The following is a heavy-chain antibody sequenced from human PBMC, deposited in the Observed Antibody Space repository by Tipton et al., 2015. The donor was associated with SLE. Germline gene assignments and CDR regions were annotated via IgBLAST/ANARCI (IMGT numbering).Heavy chain of an antibody. V-gene: IGHV3-11*06. CDR1: GFTFSDYY. CDR3: ARDRFHDYSNYEDYYYGMGA. Sequence: SLRLSCAASGFTFSDYYMSWIRQAPGRGLEWVSYISSSSSHTKYADSVKGRFTISRDNAKNSLYLQMNSLRAEDTAVYYCARDRFHDYSNYEDYYYGMGAWGQGTTVTVSS. D-gene: IGHD4-11*01. J-gene: IGHJ6*02. CDR2: ISSSSSHT.